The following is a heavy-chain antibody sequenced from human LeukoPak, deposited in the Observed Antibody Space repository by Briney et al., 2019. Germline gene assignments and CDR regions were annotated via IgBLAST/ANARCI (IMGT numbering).Heavy chain of an antibody. V-gene: IGHV3-53*01. CDR1: GFTVSSNY. CDR2: TYSSGST. D-gene: IGHD1-26*01. Sequence: GGSLRLSCAASGFTVSSNYMSWVRQAPGKGLEWVSVTYSSGSTYYADSVKGRFTISRDNSKNTLDLQMNSLRAEDTAVYYCARDVYTGRYYLDYWGQGTLVTVPS. CDR3: ARDVYTGRYYLDY. J-gene: IGHJ4*02.